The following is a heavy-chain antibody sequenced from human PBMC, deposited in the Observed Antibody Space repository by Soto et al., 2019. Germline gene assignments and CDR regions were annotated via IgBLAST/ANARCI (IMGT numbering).Heavy chain of an antibody. D-gene: IGHD3-22*01. J-gene: IGHJ6*02. CDR2: ISAYNGNT. CDR3: AREHYYDSSGYHHYYYYGMDV. V-gene: IGHV1-18*01. Sequence: GGPVKVSLKASGLTLSHYGISWVRQAPGQGVEWVGWISAYNGNTKYAQKLQGRVTMTTDTSTSTAYMELRSLRSDDTAVYYCAREHYYDSSGYHHYYYYGMDVCGQGTTVTVSS. CDR1: GLTLSHYG.